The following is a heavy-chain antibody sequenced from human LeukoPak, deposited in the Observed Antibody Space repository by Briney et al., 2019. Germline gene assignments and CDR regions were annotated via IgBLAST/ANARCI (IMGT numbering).Heavy chain of an antibody. D-gene: IGHD3-22*01. CDR3: ARATDYDKNAYYHHYLDS. J-gene: IGHJ4*02. Sequence: PSETLPLTCVVSGGSFSGYYWTWIRQPPGKGLEWIGEINHSGRTTYNSSLKSRVTISVDTSKDQFSLRLTSVTAADTAVYYCARATDYDKNAYYHHYLDSWDQGALVTVSS. CDR1: GGSFSGYY. CDR2: INHSGRT. V-gene: IGHV4-34*01.